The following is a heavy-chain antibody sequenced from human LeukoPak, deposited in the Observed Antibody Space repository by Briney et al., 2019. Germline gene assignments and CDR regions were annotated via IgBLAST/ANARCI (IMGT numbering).Heavy chain of an antibody. Sequence: PGGSLRLSCEASGFTFIKYAMNWVRQAPGKGLEWVSAISGNSDRTYYADSVKGRFTISRDNSQNTLSLQMNSLRAEDPAVYYFAKGHGDYIPAEYLQPWGQGILVTVSS. CDR2: ISGNSDRT. D-gene: IGHD4-17*01. J-gene: IGHJ1*01. CDR3: AKGHGDYIPAEYLQP. CDR1: GFTFIKYA. V-gene: IGHV3-23*01.